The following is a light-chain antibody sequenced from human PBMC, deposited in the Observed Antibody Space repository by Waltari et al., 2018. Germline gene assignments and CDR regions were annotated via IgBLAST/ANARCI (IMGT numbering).Light chain of an antibody. CDR3: QQYGGSPDT. CDR1: QSVQNDN. CDR2: GAS. J-gene: IGKJ5*01. V-gene: IGKV3-20*01. Sequence: ENVLTQSPGTLSLSPGERDTLSCRASQSVQNDNLAWFQQKPGQAPRLLIFGASSRATGIPDRFSGSGSGTDFILTISRVEPEDFGLYYCQQYGGSPDTFGQGTRLEIK.